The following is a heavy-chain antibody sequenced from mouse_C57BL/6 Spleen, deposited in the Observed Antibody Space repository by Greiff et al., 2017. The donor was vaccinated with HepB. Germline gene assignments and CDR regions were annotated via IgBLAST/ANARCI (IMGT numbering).Heavy chain of an antibody. CDR3: ALPDYFDY. J-gene: IGHJ2*01. Sequence: EVQLQQSGPELVKPGASVKISCKASGYTFTDYYMNWVKQSHGKSLEWIGDINPNNGGTSYNQKFKGKATLTVDKSSSTAYMELRSLTSEDSAVYYCALPDYFDYWGQGTTLTVSS. V-gene: IGHV1-26*01. CDR2: INPNNGGT. CDR1: GYTFTDYY.